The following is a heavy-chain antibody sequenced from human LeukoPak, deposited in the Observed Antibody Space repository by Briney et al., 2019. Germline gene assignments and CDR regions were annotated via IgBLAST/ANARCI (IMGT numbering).Heavy chain of an antibody. CDR2: ISTDGSGT. CDR3: AKDISPFYSSSWLIRAFDI. CDR1: GFTFSSYW. Sequence: GGSLRLSCAASGFTFSSYWMHWVRQAPGKGLVWVSRISTDGSGTSYADSVKGRFTISRDNAKNTLYLQMNSLRAEDTAVYYCAKDISPFYSSSWLIRAFDIWGQGTMVTVSS. D-gene: IGHD6-13*01. V-gene: IGHV3-74*01. J-gene: IGHJ3*02.